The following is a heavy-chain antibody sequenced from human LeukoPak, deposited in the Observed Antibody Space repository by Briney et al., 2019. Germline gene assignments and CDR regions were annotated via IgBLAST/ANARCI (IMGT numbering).Heavy chain of an antibody. J-gene: IGHJ5*01. CDR1: GGSFSGYY. Sequence: PSETLSLTCAVYGGSFSGYYWSWIRQPRGKGLEWMGGINHSGSTNYNPSLKSRVTISVDTSQNQFSPRLSYVNAEDPGVYYCARRTPSGWFDSWGQGTLVTVSS. CDR3: ARRTPSGWFDS. CDR2: INHSGST. D-gene: IGHD1-1*01. V-gene: IGHV4-34*01.